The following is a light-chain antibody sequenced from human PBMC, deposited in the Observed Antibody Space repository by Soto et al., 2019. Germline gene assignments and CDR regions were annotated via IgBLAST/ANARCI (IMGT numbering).Light chain of an antibody. J-gene: IGKJ2*01. CDR1: QSVSSNY. CDR3: QQRNRWPPVYT. V-gene: IGKV3-11*01. CDR2: DVS. Sequence: ESVLTQSPGTLSLSPGQRATLSCRASQSVSSNYLAWYQHRPGQTPRLLIYDVSNRATGIPARFSGSGSGTDFTLTISSLEPEDFAVYYCQQRNRWPPVYTFGQGTKLEI.